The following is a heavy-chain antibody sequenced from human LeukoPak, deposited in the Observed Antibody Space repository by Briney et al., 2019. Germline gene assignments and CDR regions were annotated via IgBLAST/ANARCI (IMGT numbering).Heavy chain of an antibody. J-gene: IGHJ6*04. V-gene: IGHV3-48*03. D-gene: IGHD3-10*01. CDR3: ARDPASYYYGSGSYFGYYYYGMDV. CDR2: ISSSGSTI. CDR1: GFTFSSYE. Sequence: GGSLRLSCAASGFTFSSYEMNWVRQAPGKGLEWVSYISSSGSTIYYADSVKGRFTISRDNAKNSLYLQMNSLRAEDTAVYYCARDPASYYYGSGSYFGYYYYGMDVWGKGTTVTVSP.